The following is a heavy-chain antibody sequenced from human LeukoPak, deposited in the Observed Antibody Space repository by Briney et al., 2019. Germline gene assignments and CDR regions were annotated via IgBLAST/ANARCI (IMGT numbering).Heavy chain of an antibody. CDR3: ARALYDSSGATDAFDI. CDR1: GGSISSGGYS. CDR2: IYHSGST. D-gene: IGHD3-22*01. V-gene: IGHV4-30-2*01. Sequence: NPSETLSLTCAISGGSISSGGYSWSWIRQPPGKGLEWIGYIYHSGSTYYNPSLKSRVTISVDRSKNQFSLKLSSVTAADTAVYYCARALYDSSGATDAFDIWGQGTMVTVSS. J-gene: IGHJ3*02.